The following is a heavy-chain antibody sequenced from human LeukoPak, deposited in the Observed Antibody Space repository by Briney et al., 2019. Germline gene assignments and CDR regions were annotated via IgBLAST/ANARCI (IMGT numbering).Heavy chain of an antibody. Sequence: PSETLSLTCTVSGGSINNYYWSWIRQPPGKGLEWIGYIYYSGSTNYNPSLKSRVIISVDTSKNQFSLKLSPVIAADTAVYYCARDRYYYDSSGINYFDYWGQGTLVTVSS. CDR1: GGSINNYY. CDR2: IYYSGST. CDR3: ARDRYYYDSSGINYFDY. J-gene: IGHJ4*02. D-gene: IGHD3-22*01. V-gene: IGHV4-59*01.